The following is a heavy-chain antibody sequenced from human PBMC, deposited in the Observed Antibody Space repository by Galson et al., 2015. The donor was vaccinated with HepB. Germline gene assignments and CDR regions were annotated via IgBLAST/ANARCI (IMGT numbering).Heavy chain of an antibody. Sequence: QSGAEVKKPGESLKISCKGSGYSFTTHWIAWVRQMPGKGLEWMGIIYPRDSDTRYSPSFQGQASMSVDKSITTAYLQWSSLKATDTAMYYCARHQYSGHPSRASDIWGQGTMVSVSS. CDR3: ARHQYSGHPSRASDI. D-gene: IGHD1-26*01. CDR2: IYPRDSDT. J-gene: IGHJ3*02. CDR1: GYSFTTHW. V-gene: IGHV5-51*01.